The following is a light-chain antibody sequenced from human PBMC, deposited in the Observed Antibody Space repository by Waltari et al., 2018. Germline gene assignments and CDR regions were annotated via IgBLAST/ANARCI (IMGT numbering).Light chain of an antibody. CDR2: AAS. CDR1: QGISSN. CDR3: QQLNSYPIT. V-gene: IGKV1-9*01. J-gene: IGKJ5*01. Sequence: SLSASVGDRVTITCRASQGISSNLAWYQQKPGKAPKLLISAASTLQSGVPLRFSGSGSGTDFTLTISSLQPEDFATYYCQQLNSYPITFGQGTRLEIK.